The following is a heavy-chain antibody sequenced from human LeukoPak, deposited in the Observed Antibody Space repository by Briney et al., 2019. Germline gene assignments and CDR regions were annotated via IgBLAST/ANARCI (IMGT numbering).Heavy chain of an antibody. CDR2: IYHSGST. Sequence: SQTLSLTCAVSGGSISSGGYSWSWIRQPPGKGLEWIGYIYHSGSTYYNPSLKSRVTILVDRTKNQFSLKLSSVTAADTAVYYCARGYGGYFDYWGQGTLVTVSS. CDR3: ARGYGGYFDY. J-gene: IGHJ4*02. D-gene: IGHD3-10*01. CDR1: GGSISSGGYS. V-gene: IGHV4-30-2*01.